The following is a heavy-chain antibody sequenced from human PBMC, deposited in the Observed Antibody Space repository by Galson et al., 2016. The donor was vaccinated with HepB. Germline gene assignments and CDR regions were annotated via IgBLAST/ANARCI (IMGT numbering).Heavy chain of an antibody. J-gene: IGHJ4*02. Sequence: SLRLSCAVSGFTLSNYAMSWIRQGPGKGLQWVAGISGSGGTTDYADSVKGRFTISKDNLKNTVYLQMNSLRAVDTATYYCAHRRDYDFWSSYFDSWGQGALVTVSS. CDR3: AHRRDYDFWSSYFDS. D-gene: IGHD3-3*01. CDR1: GFTLSNYA. V-gene: IGHV3-23*01. CDR2: ISGSGGTT.